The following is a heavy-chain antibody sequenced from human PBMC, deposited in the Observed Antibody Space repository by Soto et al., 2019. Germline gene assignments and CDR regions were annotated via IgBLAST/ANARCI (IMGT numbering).Heavy chain of an antibody. V-gene: IGHV4-31*03. CDR1: GGSISSGGYY. D-gene: IGHD7-27*01. Sequence: QVQLQESGPGLVKPSQTLSLTCTVSGGSISSGGYYWSCIRQHPGKGLEWIGYIYYNGDTYYNPSLKSRVSISIDTSKNQFSLRLTSVTAADTAVYYCARSHRDNWGSPDYFDYWGQGTLVTVSS. CDR3: ARSHRDNWGSPDYFDY. CDR2: IYYNGDT. J-gene: IGHJ4*02.